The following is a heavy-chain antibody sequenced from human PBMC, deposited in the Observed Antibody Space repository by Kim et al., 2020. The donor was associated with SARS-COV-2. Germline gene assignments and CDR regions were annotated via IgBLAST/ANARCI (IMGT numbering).Heavy chain of an antibody. J-gene: IGHJ4*02. D-gene: IGHD1-1*01. Sequence: FYADSVEGRFPNSRDDSPNPVYLRMNSLRADDTAVYYCARGNPPSTAVDYWGQGTLVTVSS. V-gene: IGHV3-33*01. CDR3: ARGNPPSTAVDY.